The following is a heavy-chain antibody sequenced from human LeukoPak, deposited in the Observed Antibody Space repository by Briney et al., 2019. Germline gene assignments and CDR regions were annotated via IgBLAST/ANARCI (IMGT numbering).Heavy chain of an antibody. CDR1: GGTFSSYA. Sequence: SVKVSCKASGGTFSSYAISWVRQAPGQGLEWMGRIIPILGIANYAQKFQGRVTITADKSTSTAYMELSSLRSEDTAVYYCARGGADSSGYYHFFDYWGQGTLVTVSS. J-gene: IGHJ4*02. D-gene: IGHD3-22*01. CDR3: ARGGADSSGYYHFFDY. CDR2: IIPILGIA. V-gene: IGHV1-69*04.